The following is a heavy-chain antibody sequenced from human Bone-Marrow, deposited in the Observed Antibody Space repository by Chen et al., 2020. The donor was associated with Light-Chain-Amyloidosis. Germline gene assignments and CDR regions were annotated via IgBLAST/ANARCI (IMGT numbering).Heavy chain of an antibody. CDR1: GNTFTTFY. Sequence: QVQLVQSGAEMKKPGASVKLSCKSSGNTFTTFYMHWVRQAPGQGLEWMGVIHPGSGDTNYAHKIQGRFTMTRDTSTSTVYMELSILRSEDTAMYYCARDRFAFDSWGQGTMVTVSS. CDR2: IHPGSGDT. CDR3: ARDRFAFDS. J-gene: IGHJ3*01. V-gene: IGHV1-46*01.